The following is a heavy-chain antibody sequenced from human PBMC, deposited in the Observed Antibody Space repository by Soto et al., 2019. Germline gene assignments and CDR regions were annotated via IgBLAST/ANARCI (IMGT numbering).Heavy chain of an antibody. V-gene: IGHV3-33*01. J-gene: IGHJ6*02. Sequence: PGGSLRLSCAASGFTFSSYGMHWVRQAPGKGLEWVAVIWYDGSNKYYADSVKGRFTISRDNSKNTLYLQMNSLRAEDTAVYYCARGSLGAYYDFWSGYSWTMDVWGQRTTVTVSS. D-gene: IGHD3-3*01. CDR1: GFTFSSYG. CDR3: ARGSLGAYYDFWSGYSWTMDV. CDR2: IWYDGSNK.